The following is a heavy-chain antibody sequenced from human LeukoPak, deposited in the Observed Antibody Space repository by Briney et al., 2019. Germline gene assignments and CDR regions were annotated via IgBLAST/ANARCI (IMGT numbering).Heavy chain of an antibody. CDR2: IYHSGST. Sequence: PSETLSLTCAVSGGSISSSNWWSWVRQPPGKGLEWIGEIYHSGSTNYNPSLKSRVTISVDKSKNQFSLKLSSVTAADTAVYYCARDGAYCGGDCYYFDYWGQGTLVTVSS. CDR3: ARDGAYCGGDCYYFDY. J-gene: IGHJ4*02. CDR1: GGSISSSNW. D-gene: IGHD2-21*02. V-gene: IGHV4-4*02.